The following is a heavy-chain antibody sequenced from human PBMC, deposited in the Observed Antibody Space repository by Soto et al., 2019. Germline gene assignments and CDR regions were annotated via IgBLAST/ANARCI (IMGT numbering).Heavy chain of an antibody. D-gene: IGHD5-18*01. CDR1: GYSFTSYW. CDR2: IYPGDSDT. Sequence: GASLKISCKGSGYSFTSYWIGWVRQMPGKGLEWMGIIYPGDSDTRYSPSFQGQVTISADKSISTAYLQWSSLKASDTAMYYCARPSDYSYGPFDYWGQGTLVTVSS. V-gene: IGHV5-51*01. J-gene: IGHJ4*02. CDR3: ARPSDYSYGPFDY.